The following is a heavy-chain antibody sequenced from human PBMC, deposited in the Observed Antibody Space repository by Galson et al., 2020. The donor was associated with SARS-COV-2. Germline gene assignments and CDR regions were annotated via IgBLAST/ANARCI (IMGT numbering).Heavy chain of an antibody. CDR2: FDPEDGET. CDR1: GYTLTELS. CDR3: ATVPAAREYYDIVAGYYKRLDYYYGMDV. D-gene: IGHD3-9*01. J-gene: IGHJ6*02. V-gene: IGHV1-24*01. Sequence: ASVKVSCKVSGYTLTELSMHWVRQAPGKGLEWMGGFDPEDGETIYAQKFQGRVTMTEDTSTDTAYMELSSLRSEHTAVYYCATVPAAREYYDIVAGYYKRLDYYYGMDVWGQGTTVTVSS.